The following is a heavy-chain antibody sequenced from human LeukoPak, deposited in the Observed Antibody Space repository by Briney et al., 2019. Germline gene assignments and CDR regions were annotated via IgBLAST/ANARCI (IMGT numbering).Heavy chain of an antibody. CDR3: ARLEWELNFDY. CDR1: GGSISTYY. J-gene: IGHJ4*02. V-gene: IGHV4-59*08. CDR2: IYYSGST. Sequence: SETLSLTCTVSGGSISTYYWNWIRQSPGKGLEWIGNIYYSGSTNYNPSLKSRVTISVDTSKNQFSLKLSSVTAADTAVYYCARLEWELNFDYWGQGTLVTVPS. D-gene: IGHD1-26*01.